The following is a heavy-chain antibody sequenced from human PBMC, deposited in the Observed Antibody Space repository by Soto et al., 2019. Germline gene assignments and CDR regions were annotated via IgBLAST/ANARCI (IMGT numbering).Heavy chain of an antibody. CDR3: VKDGSSGWPYFYDMDV. CDR1: GFTFSTYA. D-gene: IGHD6-19*01. Sequence: PGGSLRLSCAASGFTFSTYAMSWVRQAPGKGLEWVSGVSGSGGTTYYADSVKGRFTISRDNSKNTLYLQMSSLRAEDTAVYYCVKDGSSGWPYFYDMDVWGQGTTVTVSS. CDR2: VSGSGGTT. J-gene: IGHJ6*02. V-gene: IGHV3-23*01.